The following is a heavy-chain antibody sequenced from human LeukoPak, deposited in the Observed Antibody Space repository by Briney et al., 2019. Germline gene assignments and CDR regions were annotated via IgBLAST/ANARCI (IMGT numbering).Heavy chain of an antibody. J-gene: IGHJ5*02. Sequence: SETLSLTCTVSGGSIIGYYWSWIRQPAGEGLEWIGRIYSSGSTNYNPSLQSRVTISVDKSNNQFSLKLTSVTAADTAVYYCARDAYSNSYYWFDPWGQGTLVTVPS. D-gene: IGHD6-13*01. V-gene: IGHV4-4*07. CDR1: GGSIIGYY. CDR2: IYSSGST. CDR3: ARDAYSNSYYWFDP.